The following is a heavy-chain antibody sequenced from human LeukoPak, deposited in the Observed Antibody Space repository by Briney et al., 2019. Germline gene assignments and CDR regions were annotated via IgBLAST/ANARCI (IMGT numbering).Heavy chain of an antibody. J-gene: IGHJ2*01. V-gene: IGHV1-69*01. CDR3: AREGDCSGGSCPYWYFDL. D-gene: IGHD2-15*01. Sequence: ASVTVSCKASGGTFSSYAISWVRQAPGQGREGMGGIIPIFGTANYAQQFHGSVTITADESTSTAYMELSTLRSEDTAVYYCAREGDCSGGSCPYWYFDLWGRGTLVTVSS. CDR1: GGTFSSYA. CDR2: IIPIFGTA.